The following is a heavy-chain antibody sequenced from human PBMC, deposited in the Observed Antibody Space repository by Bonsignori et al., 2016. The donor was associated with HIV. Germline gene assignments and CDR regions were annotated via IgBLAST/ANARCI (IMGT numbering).Heavy chain of an antibody. CDR3: ARGSGSDGTS. CDR2: MNNSDNTI. Sequence: RQAPGKGLEWVSYMNNSDNTIYYADSVKGRFIISRDNAKNSLYLQMNSLRAEDTAVYYCARGSGSDGTSWGQGTLVTVSS. J-gene: IGHJ4*02. V-gene: IGHV3-11*01. D-gene: IGHD1-26*01.